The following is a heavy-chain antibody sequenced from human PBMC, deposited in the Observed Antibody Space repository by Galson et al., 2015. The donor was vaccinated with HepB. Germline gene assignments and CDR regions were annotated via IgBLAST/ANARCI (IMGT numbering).Heavy chain of an antibody. J-gene: IGHJ3*02. Sequence: SLRLSCAASGFTFSRHTMSWVRQTPGKGLQWLSYISTNGANIHYADSVKGRFTVARDNAKNTMFLQMNSLRAEDTEVYYCATVLFGSGAYWTFEMWGQGTLVTVSS. CDR1: GFTFSRHT. CDR2: ISTNGANI. CDR3: ATVLFGSGAYWTFEM. V-gene: IGHV3-48*04. D-gene: IGHD2-15*01.